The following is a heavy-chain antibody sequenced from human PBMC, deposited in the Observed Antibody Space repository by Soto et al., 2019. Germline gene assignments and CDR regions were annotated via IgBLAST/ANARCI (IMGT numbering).Heavy chain of an antibody. J-gene: IGHJ6*02. CDR2: IIPFFKGT. D-gene: IGHD3-16*01. CDR1: GGTFSSHA. CDR3: ARDVPLNYYDGTYYYYAMDV. Sequence: QVQLVQSGAEVKRPGSSVKVSCKASGGTFSSHAINWVRLAPGQRLEWMGGIIPFFKGTHYAQKFQGRVTITADDSTSTAYMDLSDLRSEDTAVYYCARDVPLNYYDGTYYYYAMDVWGQGTTVTVSS. V-gene: IGHV1-69*01.